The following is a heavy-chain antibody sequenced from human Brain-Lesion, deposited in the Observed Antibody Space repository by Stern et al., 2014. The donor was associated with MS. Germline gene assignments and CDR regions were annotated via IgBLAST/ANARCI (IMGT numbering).Heavy chain of an antibody. Sequence: QLQLQESGPGLVKPSETLSLTCTVAGGSVSSTSYAWAWIRQPPGKGLEWIGTIYYSGNTYYSPSLQSRLTISPHTSKNQFSPQLGSGTAADTAVYYCAGEEDIRYCSGGSCTGNWFDPWGQGTLVTVSS. D-gene: IGHD2-15*01. CDR1: GGSVSSTSYA. CDR3: AGEEDIRYCSGGSCTGNWFDP. J-gene: IGHJ5*02. V-gene: IGHV4-39*01. CDR2: IYYSGNT.